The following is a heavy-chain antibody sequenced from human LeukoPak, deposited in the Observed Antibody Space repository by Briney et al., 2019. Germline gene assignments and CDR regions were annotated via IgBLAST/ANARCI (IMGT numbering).Heavy chain of an antibody. V-gene: IGHV3-23*01. D-gene: IGHD5-24*01. CDR3: VKSAGKDGYRDVFDI. Sequence: GGSLRLPCVPSGITFSNSALSWVRQAPGKGLEWVSTITKSGDQTYYADSVKGLFTISRDISKNTLYLQMNSLRAEDTAVYHCVKSAGKDGYRDVFDIWGQGTVVTVSS. J-gene: IGHJ3*02. CDR1: GITFSNSA. CDR2: ITKSGDQT.